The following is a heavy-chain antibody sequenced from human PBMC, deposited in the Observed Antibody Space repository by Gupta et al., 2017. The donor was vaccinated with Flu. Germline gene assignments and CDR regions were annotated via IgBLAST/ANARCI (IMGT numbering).Heavy chain of an antibody. J-gene: IGHJ5*02. D-gene: IGHD3-9*01. CDR2: IYYSGST. Sequence: QLQLQESGPGLVKPSETLSLTCTVSGGSISSSSYSWGWIRQPPGKGLEWIGSIYYSGSTYYNPSLKSRVTISVDTSKNQFSRKLSSVTAAETAVYDCARRKRYVDWGGFSGWFDPGGQGTLVTVSS. V-gene: IGHV4-39*01. CDR3: ARRKRYVDWGGFSGWFDP. CDR1: GGSISSSSYS.